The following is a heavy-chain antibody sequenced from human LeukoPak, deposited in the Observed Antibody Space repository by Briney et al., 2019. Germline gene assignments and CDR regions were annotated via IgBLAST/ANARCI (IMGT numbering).Heavy chain of an antibody. CDR3: ARHVTVASRGFDY. CDR1: GGSISSYY. Sequence: PSETLSLTCTVSGGSISSYYWSWIRQPAGKGLEWIGYILNIGSTNYNPSLKSRVTISLDTSKNQFSLKLSSVTAADTAVYYCARHVTVASRGFDYWGQGTLVTVSS. D-gene: IGHD5-12*01. V-gene: IGHV4-59*08. J-gene: IGHJ4*02. CDR2: ILNIGST.